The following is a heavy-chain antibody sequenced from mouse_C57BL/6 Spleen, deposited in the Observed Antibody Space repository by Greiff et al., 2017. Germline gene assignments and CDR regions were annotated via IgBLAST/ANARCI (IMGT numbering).Heavy chain of an antibody. V-gene: IGHV5-17*01. CDR2: ISSGSSTI. CDR3: ARLLWLRRGFLDY. Sequence: EVKLVESGGGLVKPGGSLKLSCAASGFTFSDYGMPWVRQAPEKGLEWVAYISSGSSTIYSADTVKGRFTISRDNAKNTLCLQMTRRRSEDTAMYYCARLLWLRRGFLDYWGTGTTLTVSS. J-gene: IGHJ2*01. CDR1: GFTFSDYG. D-gene: IGHD2-2*01.